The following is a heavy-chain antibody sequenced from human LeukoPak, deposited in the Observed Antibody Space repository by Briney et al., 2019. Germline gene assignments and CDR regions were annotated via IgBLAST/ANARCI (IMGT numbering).Heavy chain of an antibody. CDR1: GGTFSSYA. D-gene: IGHD6-13*01. CDR2: IIPIFSTA. Sequence: ASVKVSCKASGGTFSSYAISWVRQAPGQGLEWMGGIIPIFSTANYAQKFQGRVTITTDESTSTAYMELSSLRSEDTAVYYCARGPLIPGIAAAGYDYWGQGTLVTVSS. J-gene: IGHJ4*02. CDR3: ARGPLIPGIAAAGYDY. V-gene: IGHV1-69*05.